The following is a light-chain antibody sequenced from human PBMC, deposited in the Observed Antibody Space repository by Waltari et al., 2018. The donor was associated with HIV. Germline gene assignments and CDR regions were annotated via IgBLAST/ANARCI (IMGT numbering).Light chain of an antibody. V-gene: IGKV1-33*01. J-gene: IGKJ4*01. CDR3: QHSDNFPLT. CDR2: DAS. Sequence: DIQMTQSPSSLSASAGDRVTITCQASQDISNYLNWYQQKPGKAPRLLIFDASNLETGVPPRFSGSGSGTEFTFSFSDLQPEDIATYYCQHSDNFPLTFGGGTKVESK. CDR1: QDISNY.